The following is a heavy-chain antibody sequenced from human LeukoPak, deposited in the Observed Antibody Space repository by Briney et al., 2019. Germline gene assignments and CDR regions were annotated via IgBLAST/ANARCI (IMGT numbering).Heavy chain of an antibody. CDR2: ISAYNGNT. J-gene: IGHJ2*01. D-gene: IGHD4-23*01. CDR1: GYTFTSYG. CDR3: ARGFDYGGNNYWYFDL. V-gene: IGHV1-18*01. Sequence: GASVKVSCKASGYTFTSYGISWVRQAPGQGLEWMGWISAYNGNTNYAQKLQGRVTMTTDTSTSTAYMELRSLRSDDTAVYYCARGFDYGGNNYWYFDLWGRGTLVTVSS.